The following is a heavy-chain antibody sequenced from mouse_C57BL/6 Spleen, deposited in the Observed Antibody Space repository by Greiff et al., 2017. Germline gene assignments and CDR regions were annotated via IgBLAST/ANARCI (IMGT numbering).Heavy chain of an antibody. D-gene: IGHD1-1*01. CDR2: IYPGDGDT. CDR3: ARSAGSSPYYYAKGC. J-gene: IGHJ4*01. Sequence: LVESGAELVKPGASVKISCKASGYAFSSYWMNWVKQRPGKGLEWIGQIYPGDGDTNYNGKFKGKATLTADKSSSTAYMQLSSLTSEDSAVYFCARSAGSSPYYYAKGCWGQGTSVTVS. CDR1: GYAFSSYW. V-gene: IGHV1-80*01.